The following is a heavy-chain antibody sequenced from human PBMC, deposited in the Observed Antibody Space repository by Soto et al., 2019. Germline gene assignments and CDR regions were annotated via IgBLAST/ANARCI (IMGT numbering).Heavy chain of an antibody. CDR3: AGSSTVTTSFDY. CDR1: GGSISSGGYS. Sequence: QLQLQESGSGLVKPSQTLSLTCAVSGGSISSGGYSWSWIRQPPGKGLEWIGYIYHSGSTYYNPSLKRRVTISVDRSKNQFSLKLSSVTAADTAVYYCAGSSTVTTSFDYWGQGTLVTVSS. V-gene: IGHV4-30-2*01. CDR2: IYHSGST. J-gene: IGHJ4*02. D-gene: IGHD4-17*01.